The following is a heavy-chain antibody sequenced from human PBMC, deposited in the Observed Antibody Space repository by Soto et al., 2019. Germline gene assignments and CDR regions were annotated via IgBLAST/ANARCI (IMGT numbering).Heavy chain of an antibody. Sequence: VGSLRLSCAASGFTFSSYGMHWVRQAPGRGLEWVAVIWYDGSNKYYADSVKGRFTISRDNSKNTLYLQMNSLRAEDTAVYYCARADSGYELYYYGMDVWGQGTTVTVSS. J-gene: IGHJ6*02. D-gene: IGHD5-12*01. V-gene: IGHV3-33*01. CDR2: IWYDGSNK. CDR3: ARADSGYELYYYGMDV. CDR1: GFTFSSYG.